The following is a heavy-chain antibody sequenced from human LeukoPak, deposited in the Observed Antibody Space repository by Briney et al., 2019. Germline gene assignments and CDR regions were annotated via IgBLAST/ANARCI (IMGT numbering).Heavy chain of an antibody. CDR2: IYSDDST. J-gene: IGHJ4*02. CDR3: LSVAGSKSNDY. V-gene: IGHV3-53*01. CDR1: GFTVSSNY. Sequence: GGSLRLSCAASGFTVSSNYMTWVRQAPGKGLEWVSVIYSDDSTYYADSVKGRFTISRDNSKNTLYLQMNSLRAEDTAVYHCLSVAGSKSNDYWGQGTLVTVSS. D-gene: IGHD6-19*01.